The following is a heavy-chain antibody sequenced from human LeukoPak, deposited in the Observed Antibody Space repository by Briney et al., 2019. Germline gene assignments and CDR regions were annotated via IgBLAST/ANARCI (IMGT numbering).Heavy chain of an antibody. CDR2: VTHSGST. J-gene: IGHJ4*02. D-gene: IGHD3-10*01. Sequence: PSETLSLTCTVSGGSISGHYWNWIRQPPGKGLEWIGRVTHSGSTNYNPSLKSRVTISVDTSKNQFSLKLSSVTAADTAVYYCARTRVRGVYPDYFDYWGQGTLVTVSS. CDR1: GGSISGHY. CDR3: ARTRVRGVYPDYFDY. V-gene: IGHV4-34*01.